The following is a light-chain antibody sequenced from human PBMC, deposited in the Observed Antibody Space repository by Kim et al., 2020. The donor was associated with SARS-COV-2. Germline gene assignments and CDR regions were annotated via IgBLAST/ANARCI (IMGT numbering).Light chain of an antibody. J-gene: IGLJ2*01. V-gene: IGLV2-23*02. CDR2: GIS. CDR1: NNNSGNNDH. CDR3: CSCTESRTLV. Sequence: GPSTTTSCSGYNNNSGNNDHVSCHQHSPGNAPQLVIDGISSRPSGMSSRFAGTKSGNTASLTTSGLLTEDDANYCCCSCTESRTLVFGGGTQLTVL.